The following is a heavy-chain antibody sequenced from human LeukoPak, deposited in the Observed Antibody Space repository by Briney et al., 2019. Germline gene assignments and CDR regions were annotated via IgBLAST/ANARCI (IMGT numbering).Heavy chain of an antibody. V-gene: IGHV3-23*01. J-gene: IGHJ4*02. CDR2: ISGSGGGT. D-gene: IGHD6-13*01. Sequence: GGSLRLSCAASGFTFSSYAMSWVRQAPGKGLEWVAAISGSGGGTYHADSGKGRFTVSRDSSKYTLYLHMNSLRADDTAVYYCAKTIRITENIAAAGLFDYWGRGTLVTVSS. CDR3: AKTIRITENIAAAGLFDY. CDR1: GFTFSSYA.